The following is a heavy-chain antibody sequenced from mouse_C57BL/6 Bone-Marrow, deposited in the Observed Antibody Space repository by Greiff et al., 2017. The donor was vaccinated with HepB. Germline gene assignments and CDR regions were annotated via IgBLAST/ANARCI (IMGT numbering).Heavy chain of an antibody. CDR1: GYTFTDYN. D-gene: IGHD1-1*01. V-gene: IGHV1-22*01. Sequence: EVQLQESGPELVKPGASVKMSCKASGYTFTDYNMHWVKQSHGKSLEWIGYINPNNGGTSYNQKFKGKATLTVNKSSSTAYMELRSLTSEDSAVYYCASLITTVVEWYFDVWGTGTTVTVSS. CDR3: ASLITTVVEWYFDV. J-gene: IGHJ1*03. CDR2: INPNNGGT.